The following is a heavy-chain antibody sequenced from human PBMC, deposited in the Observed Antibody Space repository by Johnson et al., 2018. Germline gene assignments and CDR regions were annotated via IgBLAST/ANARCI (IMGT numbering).Heavy chain of an antibody. D-gene: IGHD2-2*01. CDR2: ISWNSGTI. J-gene: IGHJ6*02. V-gene: IGHV3-9*01. Sequence: EVQLVETGGGLVQPGRSLRLSCAASGFTFDDNAMHWVRQAPGKGLEWVSGISWNSGTIAYADSVKGRFTVSRDNAKNSLYLQMNSLRAEDTALYYCAKDIKVGYQDLAIYYYYGMDVWGQGTTVTVSS. CDR3: AKDIKVGYQDLAIYYYYGMDV. CDR1: GFTFDDNA.